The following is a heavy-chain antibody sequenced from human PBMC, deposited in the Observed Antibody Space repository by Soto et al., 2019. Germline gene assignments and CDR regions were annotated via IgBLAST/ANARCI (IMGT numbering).Heavy chain of an antibody. D-gene: IGHD4-17*01. V-gene: IGHV1-69*13. J-gene: IGHJ6*02. Sequence: SVKVSCKASAGTFSSYAISWVRQAPGQGLEWMGGIIPIFGTANYAQKFQGGVTITADESTSTAYMELSSLRSEDTAVYYCARGPHGDYGFAYYYYGMDVWGQGTTVTVSS. CDR3: ARGPHGDYGFAYYYYGMDV. CDR2: IIPIFGTA. CDR1: AGTFSSYA.